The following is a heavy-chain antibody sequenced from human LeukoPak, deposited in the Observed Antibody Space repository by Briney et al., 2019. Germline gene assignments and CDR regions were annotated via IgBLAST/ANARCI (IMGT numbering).Heavy chain of an antibody. CDR2: ISGSGGST. J-gene: IGHJ4*02. CDR1: GFTFSSYA. V-gene: IGHV3-23*01. CDR3: ARASSWPNYFDY. D-gene: IGHD6-13*01. Sequence: GGSLRLSCAASGFTFSSYAMSWVRQAPGKGLEWVSAISGSGGSTYYADSVKGRFTISRDNSKNTLYLQMNSLRAEDTALYYCARASSWPNYFDYWGQGTLVTVSS.